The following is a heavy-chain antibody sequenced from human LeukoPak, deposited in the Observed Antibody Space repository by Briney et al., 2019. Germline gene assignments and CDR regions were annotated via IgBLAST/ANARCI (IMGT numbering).Heavy chain of an antibody. D-gene: IGHD4-17*01. Sequence: GGSLRLSCAASGFTFSNAWMSWVRQAPGKGLERVGRIKSKTDGGTTDYAAPVKGRFTISRDDSKNTLYLQMNSLKTEDTAVYYCTTTSDYGDHKRWGQGTLVTVSS. V-gene: IGHV3-15*01. CDR2: IKSKTDGGTT. J-gene: IGHJ4*02. CDR1: GFTFSNAW. CDR3: TTTSDYGDHKR.